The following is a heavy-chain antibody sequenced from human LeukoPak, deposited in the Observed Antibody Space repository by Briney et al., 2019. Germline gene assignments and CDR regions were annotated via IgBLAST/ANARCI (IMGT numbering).Heavy chain of an antibody. V-gene: IGHV3-23*01. CDR2: ISGSGGTT. Sequence: SGGSLRLSCVASGFTFSNYAMTWVRQAPGKGLEWVSTISGSGGTTNYADSVNGRFTISRDNSKNTLYLQMDSLRAEDTALYYCAKTSQPAAATRTKYYFDFWGQGTLVTVSS. J-gene: IGHJ4*02. D-gene: IGHD2-15*01. CDR3: AKTSQPAAATRTKYYFDF. CDR1: GFTFSNYA.